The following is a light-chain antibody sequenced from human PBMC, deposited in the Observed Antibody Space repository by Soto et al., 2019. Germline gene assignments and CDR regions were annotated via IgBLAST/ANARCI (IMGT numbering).Light chain of an antibody. CDR1: QSVTYSY. Sequence: IFFTHYPGTLSFSHRERATPSWRAIQSVTYSYLAWYQQKPGQAPRLLIYGASSRATGIPDRFSGSGSGTDFTLTINRLEPEDFAVYHCQQYGSSITFGQGTLLEIK. CDR2: GAS. V-gene: IGKV3-20*01. CDR3: QQYGSSIT. J-gene: IGKJ5*01.